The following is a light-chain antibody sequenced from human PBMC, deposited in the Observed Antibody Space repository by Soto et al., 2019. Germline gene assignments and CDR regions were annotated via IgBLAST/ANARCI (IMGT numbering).Light chain of an antibody. CDR2: KAS. V-gene: IGKV1-5*03. CDR3: QQYNSYSVT. CDR1: QSISIW. J-gene: IGKJ1*01. Sequence: SQSISIWLAWYQQKPGKAPKLLIYKASSLESGVPSRFSGSGSGTEFTLTISSLQPDDFATYYCQQYNSYSVTFGQGTKV.